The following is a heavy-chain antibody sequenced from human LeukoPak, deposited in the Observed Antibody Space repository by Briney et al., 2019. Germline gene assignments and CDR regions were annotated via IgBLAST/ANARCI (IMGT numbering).Heavy chain of an antibody. J-gene: IGHJ6*03. D-gene: IGHD4-11*01. CDR2: INSDGSAT. CDR1: GFTFSSYW. CDR3: VRGATTVTGNYFYYYMDV. Sequence: GGSLSLSCAASGFTFSSYWMHWVRQPPGKGLVWVSRINSDGSATGYADSVKGRFTISRDNAKNTVYLQMNSLRAEDTALYYCVRGATTVTGNYFYYYMDVWGKGTTVTV. V-gene: IGHV3-74*01.